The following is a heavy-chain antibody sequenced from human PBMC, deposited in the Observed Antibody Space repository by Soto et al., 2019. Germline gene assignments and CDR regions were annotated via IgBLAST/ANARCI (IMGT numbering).Heavy chain of an antibody. V-gene: IGHV1-46*01. Sequence: QVQLVQSGAEVKRPGASVKVSCRASGYTFTNYYIYWVRQAPGQGLEWMGIINPSGGTTAYTPKFQGRLTMTRETSTNTVYMELSSLTSEDTAVYYCARDLHGGVGERTYNYYYGMDVWGQGTAVTVSS. CDR2: INPSGGTT. D-gene: IGHD1-26*01. CDR3: ARDLHGGVGERTYNYYYGMDV. CDR1: GYTFTNYY. J-gene: IGHJ6*02.